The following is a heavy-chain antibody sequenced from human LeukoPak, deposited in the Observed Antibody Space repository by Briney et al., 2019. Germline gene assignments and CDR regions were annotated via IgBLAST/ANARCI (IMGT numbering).Heavy chain of an antibody. CDR2: VKYDGSTT. CDR1: GFTFSAYW. D-gene: IGHD3/OR15-3a*01. J-gene: IGHJ4*02. V-gene: IGHV3-74*01. CDR3: ARDLNWLLFDY. Sequence: AGGSLRLSCAASGFTFSAYWMHWVRQAPGQGLVWVSRVKYDGSTTAYADSVKGRFTISTDNTRNILYLEMNSLRVEDTAVYYCARDLNWLLFDYWGQGALVTVSS.